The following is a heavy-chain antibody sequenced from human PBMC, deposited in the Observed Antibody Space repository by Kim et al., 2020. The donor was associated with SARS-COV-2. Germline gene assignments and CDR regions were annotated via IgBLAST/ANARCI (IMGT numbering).Heavy chain of an antibody. J-gene: IGHJ4*02. V-gene: IGHV3-30-3*01. CDR1: GFTFSSYA. Sequence: GGSLRLSCAASGFTFSSYAMHWVRQAPGKGLEWVAVISYDGSNKYYADSVKGRFTISRDNSKNTLYLQMNSLRAEDTAVYYCARPRYPDSSGHSGGFDYWGQGTLVTVSS. CDR3: ARPRYPDSSGHSGGFDY. D-gene: IGHD3-22*01. CDR2: ISYDGSNK.